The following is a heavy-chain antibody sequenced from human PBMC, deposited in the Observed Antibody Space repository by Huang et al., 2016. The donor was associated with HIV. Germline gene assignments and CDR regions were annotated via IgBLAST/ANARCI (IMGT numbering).Heavy chain of an antibody. CDR2: ISPSSSFI. D-gene: IGHD6-13*01. J-gene: IGHJ4*02. Sequence: EVQLVESGGGLVKPGGSLRLSFAASGFSLDSYNMYWVRQTPGEGLQWVSSISPSSSFIEYADSVKGRFSISRDNAKNSLYLQMNNLRGEDTAVYYCARDRGQQLSPFDSWGQGTLVTVSS. CDR3: ARDRGQQLSPFDS. CDR1: GFSLDSYN. V-gene: IGHV3-21*01.